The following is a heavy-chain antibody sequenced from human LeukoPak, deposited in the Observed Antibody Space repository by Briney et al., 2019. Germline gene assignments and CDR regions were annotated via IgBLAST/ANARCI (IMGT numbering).Heavy chain of an antibody. D-gene: IGHD4-17*01. CDR3: ANDYGDYVGYFDY. Sequence: GGSLRLSCAGSGFTFSNYAMSWVRQAPRKGLEWVSAISGSGGSTLYADSVKGRFTISRDNSKNTLYLQMNSLRAEDTAVYYCANDYGDYVGYFDYWGQGTLVTVSS. V-gene: IGHV3-23*01. CDR2: ISGSGGST. J-gene: IGHJ4*02. CDR1: GFTFSNYA.